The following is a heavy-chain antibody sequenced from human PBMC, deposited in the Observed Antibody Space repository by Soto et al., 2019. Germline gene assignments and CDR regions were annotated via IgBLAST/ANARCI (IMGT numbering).Heavy chain of an antibody. CDR3: ARDGVRGGRNYYYYGMDV. CDR1: GFTFSSYG. D-gene: IGHD2-15*01. J-gene: IGHJ6*02. CDR2: IWYDGSNK. V-gene: IGHV3-33*01. Sequence: GGSLRLSCAASGFTFSSYGMHWVRQAPGKGLEWVAVIWYDGSNKYYADSVKGRFTISRDNSKNTLYLQMNSLRAEDTAVYYCARDGVRGGRNYYYYGMDVWGQGTTVTVSS.